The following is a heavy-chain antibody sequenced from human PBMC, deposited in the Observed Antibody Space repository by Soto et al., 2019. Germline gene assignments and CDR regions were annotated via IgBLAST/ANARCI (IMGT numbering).Heavy chain of an antibody. CDR2: IIGGSNGGT. V-gene: IGHV3-23*01. CDR3: AKDRQPDGMCTFDY. CDR1: GFSFGTYT. J-gene: IGHJ4*02. D-gene: IGHD1-20*01. Sequence: GSLRLSCSASGFSFGTYTMNWVRQAPGKGLEWVSGIIGGSNGGTYYADSVKGRFTISRDNSQNMLFLQMNSLRAEDTAIYYFAKDRQPDGMCTFDYRRRGTPVTVS.